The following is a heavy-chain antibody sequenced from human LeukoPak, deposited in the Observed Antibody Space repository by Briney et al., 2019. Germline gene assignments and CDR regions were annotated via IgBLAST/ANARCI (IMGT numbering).Heavy chain of an antibody. Sequence: PGGSLRLSCAASGFTFGDYYMSWIRQAPGKGLEWVSYISSSGSTIYYADSVKGRFTISRDNAKNSLYLQMNSLRAEDTAVYYCARLDIVVVPAGDAFDIWGQGTMVTVSS. CDR1: GFTFGDYY. CDR3: ARLDIVVVPAGDAFDI. V-gene: IGHV3-11*04. D-gene: IGHD2-2*01. J-gene: IGHJ3*02. CDR2: ISSSGSTI.